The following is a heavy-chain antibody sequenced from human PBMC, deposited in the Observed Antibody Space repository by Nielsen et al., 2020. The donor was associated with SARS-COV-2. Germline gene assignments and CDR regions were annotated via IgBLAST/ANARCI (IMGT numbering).Heavy chain of an antibody. CDR1: GGSISSSNW. CDR2: IYHTGIT. Sequence: SETLSLTCTVSGGSISSSNWWSWVRQPPGTGLEWIGGIYHTGITNYNPSLKSRVAISGDTSKNQFSLRLTSVTASDTAVYYCARHRRGGDFYYWGQGTLVIASP. V-gene: IGHV4-4*02. CDR3: ARHRRGGDFYY. J-gene: IGHJ4*02. D-gene: IGHD4-17*01.